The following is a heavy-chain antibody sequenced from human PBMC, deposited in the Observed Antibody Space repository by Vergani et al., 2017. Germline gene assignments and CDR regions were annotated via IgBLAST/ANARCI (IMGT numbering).Heavy chain of an antibody. J-gene: IGHJ4*02. CDR3: AKDHITMPFWYFDF. D-gene: IGHD3-10*01. CDR1: GFTFSTYA. Sequence: EVQLLESGGSLKQPGGSVRLSCAASGFTFSTYAMHWVRQAPGKGLEWVSALTGGGGSTYYADSFKGRFIISRDNSKNTLYLQMNSLRAEDTAVYYCAKDHITMPFWYFDFWGQGTLVTVSS. CDR2: LTGGGGST. V-gene: IGHV3-23*01.